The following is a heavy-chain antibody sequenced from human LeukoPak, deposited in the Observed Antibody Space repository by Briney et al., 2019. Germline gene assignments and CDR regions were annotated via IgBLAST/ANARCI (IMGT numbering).Heavy chain of an antibody. J-gene: IGHJ3*01. CDR1: GGSFSDYY. Sequence: PSETLSLTCAVYGGSFSDYYWRWIRQSPGKGLEWIGEINHSGGTNYHPSLKSRVTISLDTSKNQFSLNLNSVTAADTAVYYCARAPYLSSGSWGQGTMVTVSS. CDR3: ARAPYLSSGS. CDR2: INHSGGT. V-gene: IGHV4-34*01. D-gene: IGHD3-22*01.